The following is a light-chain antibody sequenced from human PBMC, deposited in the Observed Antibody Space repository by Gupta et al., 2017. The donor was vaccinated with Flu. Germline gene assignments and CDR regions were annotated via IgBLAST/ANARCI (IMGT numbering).Light chain of an antibody. CDR2: GKN. CDR1: IVTRYN. J-gene: IGLJ2*01. Sequence: QTVSITCQANIVTRYNATWYQRNAQQAAIPTISGKNSRPSGLPDRSSGSSSGHTASLAIPGAQAADEDDDSCNSRQSSCSHAVVFGGGTKLTVL. V-gene: IGLV3-19*01. CDR3: NSRQSSCSHAVV.